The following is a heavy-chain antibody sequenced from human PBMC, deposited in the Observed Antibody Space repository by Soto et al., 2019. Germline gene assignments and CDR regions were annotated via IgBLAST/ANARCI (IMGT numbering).Heavy chain of an antibody. CDR2: TIARFGSA. CDR1: GGTFSSDF. CDR3: ARGGGILTGYPARYYYYGMDV. Sequence: ASVKVSCKASGGTFSSDFISWVRQAPGQGLEWVGGTIARFGSANFAQKFQGRVTITADRFTSTVYMKLSSVTAADTAVYYCARGGGILTGYPARYYYYGMDVWGQGTTVTVSS. V-gene: IGHV1-69*06. D-gene: IGHD3-9*01. J-gene: IGHJ6*02.